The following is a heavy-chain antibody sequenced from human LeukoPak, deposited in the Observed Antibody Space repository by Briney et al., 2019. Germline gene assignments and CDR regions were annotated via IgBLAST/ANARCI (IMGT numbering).Heavy chain of an antibody. J-gene: IGHJ4*02. Sequence: GGSLRLSCTASGFSVSNYAMHWVRQAPGKGLEWVALISHDGSHRFYGDSVKGRFTISRDNSKNTVDLQMNSLRAEDTAVYYCAKIGDYGSSGYRYWGQGTLVTVSS. D-gene: IGHD3-22*01. V-gene: IGHV3-30*18. CDR1: GFSVSNYA. CDR2: ISHDGSHR. CDR3: AKIGDYGSSGYRY.